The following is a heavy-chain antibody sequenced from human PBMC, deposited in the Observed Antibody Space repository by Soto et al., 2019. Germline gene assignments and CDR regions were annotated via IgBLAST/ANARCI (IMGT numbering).Heavy chain of an antibody. CDR3: AHTIGSGSYIPY. V-gene: IGHV4-4*02. D-gene: IGHD3-10*01. CDR2: VLHSGRS. CDR1: GDSISNNNW. J-gene: IGHJ4*02. Sequence: QVQLQESGPGLTKPSGTLSLTCAVSGDSISNNNWWSWVRQPPGKGLEWIGEVLHSGRSNSNPSLKSRVTMSIDTSKNQFSLRLDSVTAADTAVYFCAHTIGSGSYIPYWGQGTLVTVSS.